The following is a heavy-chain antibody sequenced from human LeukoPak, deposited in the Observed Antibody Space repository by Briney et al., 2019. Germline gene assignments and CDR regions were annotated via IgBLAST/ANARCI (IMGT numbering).Heavy chain of an antibody. D-gene: IGHD3-22*01. CDR1: GGSISSGDYY. Sequence: PSETLSLTCTVSGGSISSGDYYWSWIRQPPGKGLEWIGYIYYSGSTYYNPSLKSRVTISVDTSKNQFSLKLSSVTAADTAVYYCASEVNYYDSSGALQRWFDPWGQGTLVTVSS. V-gene: IGHV4-30-4*01. CDR3: ASEVNYYDSSGALQRWFDP. J-gene: IGHJ5*02. CDR2: IYYSGST.